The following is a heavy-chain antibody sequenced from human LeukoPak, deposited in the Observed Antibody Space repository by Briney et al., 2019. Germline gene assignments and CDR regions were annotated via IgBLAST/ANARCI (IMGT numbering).Heavy chain of an antibody. CDR1: GGSISNGDYY. CDR2: IYYSGST. V-gene: IGHV4-30-4*01. CDR3: ARVGHYDILTGSPSDAFDI. D-gene: IGHD3-9*01. Sequence: PSETLSLTCTVSGGSISNGDYYRSWIRQPPGRGLEWIGYIYYSGSTYYNPSLKSRVTISVDTSKNQFSLKLSSVTAADTAVYYCARVGHYDILTGSPSDAFDIWGQGTMVTVSS. J-gene: IGHJ3*02.